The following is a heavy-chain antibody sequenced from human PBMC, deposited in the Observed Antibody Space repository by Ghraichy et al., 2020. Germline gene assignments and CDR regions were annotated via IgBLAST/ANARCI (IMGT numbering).Heavy chain of an antibody. CDR1: GFKFNTFW. J-gene: IGHJ5*02. V-gene: IGHV3-7*03. Sequence: LSLTCAASGFKFNTFWMSWVRQSPGKGLEWVASINEDGSEKRYLDAVKDRFTISRDNAKTSLFLQMNSLRVEDTGVYFCARGKCFDPWGQGTLVTVSS. CDR3: ARGKCFDP. CDR2: INEDGSEK. D-gene: IGHD3-10*01.